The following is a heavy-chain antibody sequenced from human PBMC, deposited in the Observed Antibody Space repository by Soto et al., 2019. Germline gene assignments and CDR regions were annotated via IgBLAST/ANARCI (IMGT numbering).Heavy chain of an antibody. Sequence: GASVKVSCKATGYTFTGYYMHWVRQAPGQGLEWMGWINPNSGGTNYAQKFQGRVTMTRDTSISTAYMELSRLRSDDTAAYYCARVPPVSYGMDVWGQGTTVTVSS. CDR1: GYTFTGYY. CDR2: INPNSGGT. V-gene: IGHV1-2*02. CDR3: ARVPPVSYGMDV. J-gene: IGHJ6*01. D-gene: IGHD1-20*01.